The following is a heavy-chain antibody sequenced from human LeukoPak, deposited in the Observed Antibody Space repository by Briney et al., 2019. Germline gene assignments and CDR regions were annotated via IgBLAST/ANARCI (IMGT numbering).Heavy chain of an antibody. CDR2: IKQDRSEK. D-gene: IGHD1/OR15-1a*01. Sequence: GGSLRLSCAASGFTFTNYWMSWVRQAPGKGLELVANIKQDRSEKYYVDSVKGRFTISRDNANNSLYLQMNSLRAEDTAVYYCARDRTPYVWGQGTLVTVSS. J-gene: IGHJ4*02. CDR3: ARDRTPYV. CDR1: GFTFTNYW. V-gene: IGHV3-7*01.